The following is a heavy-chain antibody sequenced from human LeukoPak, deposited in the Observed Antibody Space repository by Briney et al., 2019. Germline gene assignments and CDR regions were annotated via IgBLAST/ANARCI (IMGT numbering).Heavy chain of an antibody. V-gene: IGHV3-7*03. CDR2: LNQGGSQK. D-gene: IGHD1-14*01. J-gene: IGHJ4*02. CDR3: ANPARTDYADY. Sequence: GGSLRLSCAASGFTFSSYWMTWVRQAPGKGLEWVANLNQGGSQKYYVDSVKGRFTISRDNSKNTLYLQMNSLRADDTAVYYCANPARTDYADYWGQGTLVTVSS. CDR1: GFTFSSYW.